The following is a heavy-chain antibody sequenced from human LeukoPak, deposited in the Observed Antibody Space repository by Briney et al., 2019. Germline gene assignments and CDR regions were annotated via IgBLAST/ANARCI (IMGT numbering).Heavy chain of an antibody. D-gene: IGHD2-2*01. J-gene: IGHJ6*02. V-gene: IGHV3-30-3*01. CDR2: ISYDGSNK. CDR1: GFTFSSYA. Sequence: PGGSLRLSCAASGFTFSSYAMHWVRQAPGKGLEWVAVISYDGSNKYYADSVKGRFTISRDNSKNTLYLQMNSLRAEDTAVYYCARDLGYCSSTSCHAVPYYGMDVWGQGTTVTVSS. CDR3: ARDLGYCSSTSCHAVPYYGMDV.